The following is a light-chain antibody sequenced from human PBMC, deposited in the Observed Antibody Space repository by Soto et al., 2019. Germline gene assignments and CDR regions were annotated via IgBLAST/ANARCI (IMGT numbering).Light chain of an antibody. CDR2: VAS. CDR3: QQYNVWPLT. V-gene: IGKV3-15*01. Sequence: EIVMTQSPATLSVSPGERATLSCRASQSVSSNLAWYQQKPGQTPNLLIYVASTRATGIPARFSGSGSGTEFTLTISSLQSEDFGVYYCQQYNVWPLTFGGGTKVEFK. J-gene: IGKJ4*01. CDR1: QSVSSN.